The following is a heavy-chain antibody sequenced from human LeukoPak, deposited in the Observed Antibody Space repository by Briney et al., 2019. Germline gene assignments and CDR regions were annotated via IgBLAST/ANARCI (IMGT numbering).Heavy chain of an antibody. CDR2: ISYDGSNK. Sequence: GGSLRLSCAASGFTFSSYGMNWVRQAPGKGLEWVAVISYDGSNKYYADSVKGRFTISRDNSKNTLYLQMNSLRAEDTAVYYCAKDLPVGIAAAGTENYWGQGTLVTVSS. J-gene: IGHJ4*02. CDR1: GFTFSSYG. D-gene: IGHD6-13*01. CDR3: AKDLPVGIAAAGTENY. V-gene: IGHV3-30*18.